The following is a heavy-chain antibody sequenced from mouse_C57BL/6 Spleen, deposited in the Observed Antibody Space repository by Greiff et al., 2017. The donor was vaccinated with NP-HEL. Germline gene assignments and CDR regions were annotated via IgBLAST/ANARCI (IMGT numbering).Heavy chain of an antibody. J-gene: IGHJ4*01. CDR1: GYTFTSYW. Sequence: QVQLQQPGAELVMPGASVKLSCKASGYTFTSYWMHWVKQRPGQGLEWIGEIDPPDSYTNYNQKFKGKSTLTVDKSSSTAYMQLSSLTSEDSAVYYCARDYGSIYAMDYWGQGTSVTVSS. CDR3: ARDYGSIYAMDY. V-gene: IGHV1-69*01. CDR2: IDPPDSYT. D-gene: IGHD1-1*01.